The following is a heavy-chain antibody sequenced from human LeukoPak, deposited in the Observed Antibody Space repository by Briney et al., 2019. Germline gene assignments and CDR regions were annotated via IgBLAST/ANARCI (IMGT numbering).Heavy chain of an antibody. V-gene: IGHV3-23*01. CDR2: ISGSGGST. CDR1: GFTFSSYA. J-gene: IGHJ4*02. D-gene: IGHD3-10*01. CDR3: AVIMMVRGVISKFDY. Sequence: PGGSLRLSCAASGFTFSSYAMSWVRQAPGKGLEWVSAISGSGGSTYYADSVKGRFTISRDNSKNTLYLQMNSLRAEDTAVYYCAVIMMVRGVISKFDYWGQGTLVTVSS.